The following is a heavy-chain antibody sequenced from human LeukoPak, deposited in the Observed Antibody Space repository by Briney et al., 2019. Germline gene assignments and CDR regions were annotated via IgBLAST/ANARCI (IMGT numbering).Heavy chain of an antibody. D-gene: IGHD3-3*01. Sequence: PSETLSLTCAVYGGSFSGYYWSWIRQPAGKGLEWIGRIYTSGSTNYNPSLKSRVTISVDTSKNQFSLKLSSVTAADTAVYYCARQCDFWSGYSLDYWGQGTLVTVSS. V-gene: IGHV4-59*10. CDR2: IYTSGST. J-gene: IGHJ4*02. CDR3: ARQCDFWSGYSLDY. CDR1: GGSFSGYY.